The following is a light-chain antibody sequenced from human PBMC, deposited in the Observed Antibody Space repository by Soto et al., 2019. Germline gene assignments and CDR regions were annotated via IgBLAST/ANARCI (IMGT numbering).Light chain of an antibody. V-gene: IGLV1-40*01. J-gene: IGLJ2*01. CDR2: VNS. CDR3: QSYDSSLSVV. CDR1: SSNIGAGYN. Sequence: QAVVTQPPSVSGAPGQRVTISCTGSSSNIGAGYNVHWYQHLPGTAPKLLIYVNSNRPSGVPDRFSGSKSGTSASLAITGLQAEDEADYYCQSYDSSLSVVFGGGTQLTVL.